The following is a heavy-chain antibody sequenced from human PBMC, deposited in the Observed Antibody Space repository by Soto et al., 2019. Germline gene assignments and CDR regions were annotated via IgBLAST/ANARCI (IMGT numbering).Heavy chain of an antibody. J-gene: IGHJ4*02. CDR1: GGTFNRHE. V-gene: IGHV1-69*01. CDR3: ARDQGGTRGYSGYDAFDY. D-gene: IGHD5-12*01. Sequence: HVQLVQSGAEVKKPGSAVKVSCRASGGTFNRHEISWVRQDPGQGLEWMGGIIPMLNKVSYVEKLQGRVTITADESTTTVYMELSSLTSEDTAVYFCARDQGGTRGYSGYDAFDYWGQGTLVTVSS. CDR2: IIPMLNKV.